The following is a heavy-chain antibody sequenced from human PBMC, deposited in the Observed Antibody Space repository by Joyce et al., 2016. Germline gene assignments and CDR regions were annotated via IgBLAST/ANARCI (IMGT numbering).Heavy chain of an antibody. D-gene: IGHD2-15*01. J-gene: IGHJ4*02. CDR1: GYTFTSYA. V-gene: IGHV1-3*01. Sequence: QVQLVQSGAEVKKPGASVKVSCKASGYTFTSYAIHWVRQAPGQRLEWMGWFNAGKGNTMYSQQFQGRVTFTRDTSASTAYMEVSSLRSEDAAVYYCAAGMCGSNCYYFEYWGQGTLVTVSS. CDR3: AAGMCGSNCYYFEY. CDR2: FNAGKGNT.